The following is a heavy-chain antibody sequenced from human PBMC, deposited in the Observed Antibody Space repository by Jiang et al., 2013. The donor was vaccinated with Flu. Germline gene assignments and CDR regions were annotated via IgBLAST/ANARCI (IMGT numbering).Heavy chain of an antibody. J-gene: IGHJ6*02. CDR3: ARNSMDPLRYSMWGYYYYGMDV. D-gene: IGHD5-12*01. CDR2: INPSGGST. V-gene: IGHV1-46*01. CDR1: GYTFTSYY. Sequence: GAEVKKPGASVKVSCKASGYTFTSYYMHWVRQAPGQGLEWMGIINPSGGSTSYAQKFQGRVTMTRDTSTSTVYMELSSLRSEDTAVYYCARNSMDPLRYSMWGYYYYGMDVWGQGTTVTVSS.